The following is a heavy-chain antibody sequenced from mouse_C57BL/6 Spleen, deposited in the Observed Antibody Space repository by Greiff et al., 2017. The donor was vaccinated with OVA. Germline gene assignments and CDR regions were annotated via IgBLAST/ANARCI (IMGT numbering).Heavy chain of an antibody. D-gene: IGHD2-4*01. V-gene: IGHV5-9*01. CDR2: ISGGGGNT. CDR1: GFTFSSYT. Sequence: EVQGVESGGGLVKPGGSLKLSCAASGFTFSSYTMSWVRQTPEKRLEWVATISGGGGNTYYTDSVKGRFTLSRDNAKNTLYLQMSSLRSEDTALYYCASKGYYDYWFAYWGQGTLVTVSA. J-gene: IGHJ3*01. CDR3: ASKGYYDYWFAY.